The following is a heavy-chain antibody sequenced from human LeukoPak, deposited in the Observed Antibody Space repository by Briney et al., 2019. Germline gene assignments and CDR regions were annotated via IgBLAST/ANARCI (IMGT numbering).Heavy chain of an antibody. V-gene: IGHV3-9*01. CDR2: ISWNSGSI. CDR1: GFTFDDYA. Sequence: PGRSLRLSCAASGFTFDDYAMHWVRQAPGKGLEWVSGISWNSGSIGYADPVKGRFTISRDNAKNSLYLQMNSLRAEDTALYYCAKDKSGSYFSAFDIWGQGTMVTVSS. D-gene: IGHD1-26*01. J-gene: IGHJ3*02. CDR3: AKDKSGSYFSAFDI.